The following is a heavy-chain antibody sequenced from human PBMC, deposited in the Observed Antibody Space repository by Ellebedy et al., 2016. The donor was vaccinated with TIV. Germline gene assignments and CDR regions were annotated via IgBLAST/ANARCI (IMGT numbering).Heavy chain of an antibody. CDR1: GFTFSSYG. CDR2: ISYDGSNK. V-gene: IGHV3-30*18. Sequence: GESLKISCAASGFTFSSYGMHWVRQAPGKGLEWVAVISYDGSNKYYADSVKGRFTISRDNSKNTLYLQMNSLRAEDTAVYYCAKDSLAGATNAGIGYYFDYWGQGTLVTVSS. CDR3: AKDSLAGATNAGIGYYFDY. D-gene: IGHD1-26*01. J-gene: IGHJ4*02.